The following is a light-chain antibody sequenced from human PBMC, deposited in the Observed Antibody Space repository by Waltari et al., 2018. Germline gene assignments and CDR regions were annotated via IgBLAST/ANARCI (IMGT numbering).Light chain of an antibody. J-gene: IGKJ1*01. CDR3: QQSYSTWT. V-gene: IGKV1-39*01. CDR1: QNINTN. CDR2: VAS. Sequence: DIQMTQSPSPLSASVGDRVIITCRASQNINTNLNWYQQKPGKAPKHLIYVASSLQSGVPSRFSGTGSGTDFTLTINSLQPEDFATYYCQQSYSTWTFGQGTKVEIK.